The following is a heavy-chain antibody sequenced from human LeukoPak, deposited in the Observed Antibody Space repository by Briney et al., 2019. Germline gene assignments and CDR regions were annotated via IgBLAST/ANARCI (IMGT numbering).Heavy chain of an antibody. CDR1: GFSFSSYA. CDR3: VKSPHASSSYFDY. CDR2: INSNGDIT. D-gene: IGHD6-13*01. V-gene: IGHV3-64D*09. J-gene: IGHJ4*02. Sequence: PGGSLRLSCSASGFSFSSYAMHWVCHAPGKGLEYVSAINSNGDITDYADSVKGRFTISRDNSKDTLYLQMSSLRSDDTAIYYCVKSPHASSSYFDYWGQGTLVSVSS.